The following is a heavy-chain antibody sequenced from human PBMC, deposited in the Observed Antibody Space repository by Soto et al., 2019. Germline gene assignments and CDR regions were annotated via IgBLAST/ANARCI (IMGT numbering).Heavy chain of an antibody. CDR2: INEDGSAK. Sequence: GGSLRLSCEASGFTFHSYWLWWVRQAPGKGLQWLANINEDGSAKYYLDSVRGRFTMSGGNARNSWYLQMNGLRVEDRAVYYCANTSGWWGQGILVTVSS. CDR1: GFTFHSYW. CDR3: ANTSGW. J-gene: IGHJ4*02. D-gene: IGHD6-19*01. V-gene: IGHV3-7*01.